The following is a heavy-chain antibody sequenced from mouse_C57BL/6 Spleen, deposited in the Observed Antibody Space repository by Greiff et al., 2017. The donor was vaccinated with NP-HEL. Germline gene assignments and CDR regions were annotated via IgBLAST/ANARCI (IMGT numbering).Heavy chain of an antibody. Sequence: QVQLQQPGAELVRPGSSVKLSCKASGYTFTSYWMHWVKQRPIQGLEWIGNIDPSDSETHYNQKFKDKATLTVDKSSSTAYMQRSSLTSEDSAVYYCAREDDGSSAQFAYWGQGTLVTVSA. D-gene: IGHD2-3*01. CDR3: AREDDGSSAQFAY. CDR2: IDPSDSET. CDR1: GYTFTSYW. J-gene: IGHJ3*01. V-gene: IGHV1-52*01.